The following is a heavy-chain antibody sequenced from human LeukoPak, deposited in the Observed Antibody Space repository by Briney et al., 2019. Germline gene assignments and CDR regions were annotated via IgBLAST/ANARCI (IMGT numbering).Heavy chain of an antibody. CDR2: ISYDGSNK. Sequence: GRSLRLSCAASGFTFSSYAMHWGRQAPGKGLEWVAVISYDGSNKYYADSVKGRFTISRDNAKNSLYLQMNSLRAEDTAVYYCARDNLVDFDYWGQGTLVTVSS. J-gene: IGHJ4*02. V-gene: IGHV3-30-3*01. D-gene: IGHD2-8*02. CDR1: GFTFSSYA. CDR3: ARDNLVDFDY.